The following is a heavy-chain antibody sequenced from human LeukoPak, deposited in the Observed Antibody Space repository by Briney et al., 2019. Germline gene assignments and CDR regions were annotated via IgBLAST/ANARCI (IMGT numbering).Heavy chain of an antibody. CDR2: INPSGGTT. CDR3: ARDMGSGWYYFDY. CDR1: GYTFTNHY. D-gene: IGHD6-19*01. J-gene: IGHJ4*02. V-gene: IGHV1-46*01. Sequence: ASVKVSCKAPGYTFTNHYMHWVRQAPGEGLEWMGTINPSGGTTTYAQKFQGRVTVTRETSTSTVYMDLSSLRSEDTAVYYCARDMGSGWYYFDYWGQGTLVTVSS.